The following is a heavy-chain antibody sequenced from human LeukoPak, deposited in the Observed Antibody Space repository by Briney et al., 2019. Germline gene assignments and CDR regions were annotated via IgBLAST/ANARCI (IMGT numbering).Heavy chain of an antibody. J-gene: IGHJ4*02. CDR1: GGSISSYY. CDR2: IFYSGST. CDR3: ARTGTYYYDSSGYKDYFDY. Sequence: SETLSLTCTVSGGSISSYYWSWIRQPPGKRLEWIGYIFYSGSTNYNPSLKSRVTISVDTSKNQFSLKLSSVTAADTAVYYCARTGTYYYDSSGYKDYFDYWGQGTLVTVSS. D-gene: IGHD3-22*01. V-gene: IGHV4-59*01.